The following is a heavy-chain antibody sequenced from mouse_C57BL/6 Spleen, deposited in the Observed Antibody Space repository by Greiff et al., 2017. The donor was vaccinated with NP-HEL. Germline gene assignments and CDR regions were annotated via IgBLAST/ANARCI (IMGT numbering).Heavy chain of an antibody. J-gene: IGHJ2*01. CDR1: GFTFSSYT. CDR2: ISGGGGNT. D-gene: IGHD2-3*01. V-gene: IGHV5-9*01. CDR3: ARDGYYEDYFDY. Sequence: EVKLVESGGGLVKPGGSLKLSCAASGFTFSSYTMSWVRQTPEKRLEWVATISGGGGNTYYPDSVKGRCTISRDNAKNTLYLQRSSLRSEDTALYYCARDGYYEDYFDYWGQGTTLTVSS.